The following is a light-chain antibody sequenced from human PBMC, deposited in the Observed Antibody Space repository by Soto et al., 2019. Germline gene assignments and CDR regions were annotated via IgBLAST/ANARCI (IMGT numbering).Light chain of an antibody. V-gene: IGKV1-12*01. CDR3: QQYNNWPV. CDR1: EVIDSW. CDR2: AAS. Sequence: DIQMTQSPSSVSASVGDRVTITCRASEVIDSWLAWYQQKPGEAPKLLISAASSLQSGVPTRFSGSGFGTEFTLTISSLQSEDFAVYYCQQYNNWPVFGQGTKVDNK. J-gene: IGKJ1*01.